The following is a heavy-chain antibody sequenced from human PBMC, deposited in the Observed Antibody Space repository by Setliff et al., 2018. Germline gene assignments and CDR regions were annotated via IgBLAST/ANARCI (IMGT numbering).Heavy chain of an antibody. CDR3: TRDIKGDGMMFFDY. CDR1: GGSFDTYY. Sequence: KPSETLSLTCNVYGGSFDTYYWSWIRQPPGKGLEWFGEINQSGSGDYNPSFKGRVTISVDTSKNQLSLKLNSVTAADTGVYYCTRDIKGDGMMFFDYWGQGTLVT. D-gene: IGHD3-16*01. J-gene: IGHJ4*02. V-gene: IGHV4-34*01. CDR2: INQSGSG.